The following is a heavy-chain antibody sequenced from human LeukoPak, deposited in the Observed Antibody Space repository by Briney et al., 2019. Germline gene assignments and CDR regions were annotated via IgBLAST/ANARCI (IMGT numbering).Heavy chain of an antibody. V-gene: IGHV4-34*01. CDR3: ATRDY. CDR1: GGSFSNYY. CDR2: INHRGGT. Sequence: SETLSLTCVVYGGSFSNYYWSWIRQPPGKGLEWMGEINHRGGTNYNPSLKSRVTIAADTSKNQFSLKLTSVTAADTAVYYCATRDYWGQGTLVTDSS. J-gene: IGHJ4*02.